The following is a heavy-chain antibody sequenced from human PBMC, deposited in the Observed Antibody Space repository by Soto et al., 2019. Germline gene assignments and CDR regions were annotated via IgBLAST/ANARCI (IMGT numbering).Heavy chain of an antibody. J-gene: IGHJ4*02. V-gene: IGHV4-39*01. Sequence: PSETLSLTCTVTGGSISSSSYYWGWIRQPPGKGLEWIGNIYYSGSTYYNPSLKSRVTISVDTSKNQFSLKLSSVTAADTAVYYCARFNRGYKWNNGLFDSWGQGTPVTVSS. D-gene: IGHD1-1*01. CDR2: IYYSGST. CDR1: GGSISSSSYY. CDR3: ARFNRGYKWNNGLFDS.